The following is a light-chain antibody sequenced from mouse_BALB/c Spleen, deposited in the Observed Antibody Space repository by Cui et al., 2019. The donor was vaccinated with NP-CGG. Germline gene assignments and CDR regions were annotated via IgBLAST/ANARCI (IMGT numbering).Light chain of an antibody. Sequence: QAVVTQESALTTSADEPVTPTRRTSTGAVTNSNYANWVQEKPDHLFTGLIGGTNNRAPGVPARFSGSLIGDKAALTITGAQTEDEAIYFCALWYSNHWVFGGGTKLTVL. CDR2: GTN. J-gene: IGLJ1*01. CDR3: ALWYSNHWV. CDR1: TGAVTNSNY. V-gene: IGLV1*01.